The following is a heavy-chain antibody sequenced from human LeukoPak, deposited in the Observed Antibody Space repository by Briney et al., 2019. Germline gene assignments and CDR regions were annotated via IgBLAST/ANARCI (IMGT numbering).Heavy chain of an antibody. V-gene: IGHV3-23*01. CDR2: ISGSGGST. CDR3: ANNHPPYCSSTSCFDY. Sequence: GGSLRLSCAASGFTFNYYATGWVRQAPGKGPEWVSAISGSGGSTYYADSVKGRFTISRDNSKNTLYLQMNSLRAEDTAVYYCANNHPPYCSSTSCFDYWGQGTLVTVSS. J-gene: IGHJ4*02. CDR1: GFTFNYYA. D-gene: IGHD2-2*01.